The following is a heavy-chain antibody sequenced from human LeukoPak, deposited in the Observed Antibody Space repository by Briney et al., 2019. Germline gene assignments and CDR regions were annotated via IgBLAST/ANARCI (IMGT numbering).Heavy chain of an antibody. CDR2: IYTSGST. Sequence: KPSETLSLTRTVSGGSISSYYWSWIRQPAGKGLEWIGRIYTSGSTNYNPSLKSRVTMSVDTSKNQCSLKLSSVTAADTAVYYCARDQGSGSYPYYYYYMDVWGKGTTVTVSS. CDR3: ARDQGSGSYPYYYYYMDV. V-gene: IGHV4-4*07. D-gene: IGHD1-26*01. CDR1: GGSISSYY. J-gene: IGHJ6*03.